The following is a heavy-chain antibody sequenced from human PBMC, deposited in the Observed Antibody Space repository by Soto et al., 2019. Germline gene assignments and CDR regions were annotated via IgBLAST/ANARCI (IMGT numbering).Heavy chain of an antibody. CDR2: INPNSGGT. CDR3: ARDLHYYGSGSYYYFDY. D-gene: IGHD3-10*01. J-gene: IGHJ4*02. Sequence: PPASVKVSCKASGGTFSSYAISWVRQAPGQGLEWMGWINPNSGGTNYAQKFQGRVTMTRDTSISTAYMELSRLRSDDTAVYYCARDLHYYGSGSYYYFDYWGQGTLVTVSS. CDR1: GGTFSSYA. V-gene: IGHV1-2*02.